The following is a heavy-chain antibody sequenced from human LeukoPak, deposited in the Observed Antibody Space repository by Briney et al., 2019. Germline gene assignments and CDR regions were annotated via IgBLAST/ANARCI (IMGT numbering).Heavy chain of an antibody. CDR3: AQGYLSGWYPY. CDR2: ISVDGESA. J-gene: IGHJ4*02. Sequence: GGSPRLSCAVSGFSVSSFGMSWVRQAPGKGLEWISAISVDGESAYYADSVKGRFIISRDNSKNTLYLKLSSLRAEDTAVYYCAQGYLSGWYPYWGLGSLVSVSS. V-gene: IGHV3-23*01. D-gene: IGHD6-19*01. CDR1: GFSVSSFG.